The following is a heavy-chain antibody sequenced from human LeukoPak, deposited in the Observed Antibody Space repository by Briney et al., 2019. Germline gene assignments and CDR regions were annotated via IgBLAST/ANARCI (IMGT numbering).Heavy chain of an antibody. D-gene: IGHD3-10*01. CDR2: MSASGGNT. CDR3: AKDPLQYEPLYRSGTFEY. Sequence: GGSLLLSCAASGFIFSNYAMTWVRPAPGGGLEWVSTMSASGGNTYYADSVKGRFTISRNNYKNTLYLQINSLGAEDTAVYYCAKDPLQYEPLYRSGTFEYWGQGTLVTVSS. V-gene: IGHV3-23*01. J-gene: IGHJ4*02. CDR1: GFIFSNYA.